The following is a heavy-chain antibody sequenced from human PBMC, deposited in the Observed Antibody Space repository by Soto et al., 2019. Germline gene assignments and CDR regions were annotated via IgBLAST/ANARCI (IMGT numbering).Heavy chain of an antibody. V-gene: IGHV4-39*02. CDR1: GGSISSSTYH. CDR3: SRERESASEH. CDR2: IYYTGTT. Sequence: QLQLQESGPGLVKPSETLSLTCTVSGGSISSSTYHWAWIRQPPGKGLELIASIYYTGTTYYSPSLKSRVTISVDTSKYHFSLKLSSVTAADTAVYYCSRERESASEHWGQGTLVTVSS. J-gene: IGHJ4*02.